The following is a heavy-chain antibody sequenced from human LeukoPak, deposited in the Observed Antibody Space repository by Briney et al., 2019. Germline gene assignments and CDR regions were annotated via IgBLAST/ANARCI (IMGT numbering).Heavy chain of an antibody. V-gene: IGHV1-24*01. Sequence: GASVKVSCKVSGYTLIEISMHWVRQSPGKGLDWMGGFDPGEGETIYAQKFQGRVTMTEDTSTDTAYMELSSLTSDDTAVYYCATGNYSYGHNYFGCWGQGTLVTVSS. J-gene: IGHJ4*02. CDR2: FDPGEGET. CDR1: GYTLIEIS. CDR3: ATGNYSYGHNYFGC. D-gene: IGHD5-18*01.